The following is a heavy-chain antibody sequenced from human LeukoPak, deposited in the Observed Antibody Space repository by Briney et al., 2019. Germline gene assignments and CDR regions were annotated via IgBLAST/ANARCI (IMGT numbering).Heavy chain of an antibody. J-gene: IGHJ4*02. D-gene: IGHD2-2*01. CDR1: GGTFSSYA. CDR3: ARKFFDCSSTSCPFDY. CDR2: IIPIFGTA. Sequence: ASVKVSCKASGGTFSSYAISWVRQAPGQGLEWMGGIIPIFGTANYAQKFQGRVTITADESTSTAYMELSSLRSEDTAVNYCARKFFDCSSTSCPFDYWGQGTLVTVSS. V-gene: IGHV1-69*13.